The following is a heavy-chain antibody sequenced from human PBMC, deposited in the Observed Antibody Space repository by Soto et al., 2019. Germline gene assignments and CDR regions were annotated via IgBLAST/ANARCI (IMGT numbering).Heavy chain of an antibody. CDR3: GRQPIYGDGYTPRPFDY. Sequence: PSETLSLTCTVSGGSISNYYWSWIRQPPGKGLEWFGYIYYSGSTNYNPSLKSRVTISVDTSKNQFSLKLSTVTAADTAVYYCGRQPIYGDGYTPRPFDYWCQGPLVTVSA. CDR2: IYYSGST. J-gene: IGHJ4*02. V-gene: IGHV4-59*08. CDR1: GGSISNYY. D-gene: IGHD3-3*01.